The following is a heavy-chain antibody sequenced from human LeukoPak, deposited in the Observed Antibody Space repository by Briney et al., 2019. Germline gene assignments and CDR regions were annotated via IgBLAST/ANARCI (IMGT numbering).Heavy chain of an antibody. J-gene: IGHJ4*02. D-gene: IGHD3-3*01. CDR2: IRYDGSNK. V-gene: IGHV3-30*02. Sequence: PGGSLRLSCAASGFTFSSYGMHWVRQAPGKGLEWVAFIRYDGSNKYYADSVKGRFTISRDNSKNTLYLQMNSLRAEDTAVYYCAKAGLRFLEWLVGYWGQGTLVTVSS. CDR3: AKAGLRFLEWLVGY. CDR1: GFTFSSYG.